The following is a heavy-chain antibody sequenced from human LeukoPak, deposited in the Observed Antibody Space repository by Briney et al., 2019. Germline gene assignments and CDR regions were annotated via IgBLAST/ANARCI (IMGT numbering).Heavy chain of an antibody. V-gene: IGHV3-48*01. J-gene: IGHJ4*02. CDR3: ASLGSSGSGWYYFDY. Sequence: PGGSLRLSCAASGFTFSTNSINWVRQAPGQGLEWVSYISSSSSTIYYADSVKGRFTISRDNAKNTLYLQMNSLRAEDTAVYYCASLGSSGSGWYYFDYWGQGTLVTVSS. D-gene: IGHD6-19*01. CDR2: ISSSSSTI. CDR1: GFTFSTNS.